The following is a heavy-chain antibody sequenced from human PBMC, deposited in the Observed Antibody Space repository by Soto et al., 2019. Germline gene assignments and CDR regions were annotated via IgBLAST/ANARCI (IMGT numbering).Heavy chain of an antibody. CDR3: ARAYSDAFDI. CDR1: GFTFSDYY. V-gene: IGHV3-11*01. D-gene: IGHD2-15*01. CDR2: ISSSGTGI. J-gene: IGHJ3*02. Sequence: XVSLRLSFAASGFTFSDYYMTGIRQAPGKGLEWASYISSSGTGIYYADSVKGRFTISRDNAKNSLYLQMSSLRAEDTAVYFCARAYSDAFDIWGQGTMVTVSS.